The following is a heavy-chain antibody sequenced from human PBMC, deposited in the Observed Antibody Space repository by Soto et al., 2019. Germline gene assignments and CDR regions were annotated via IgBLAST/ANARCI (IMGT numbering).Heavy chain of an antibody. D-gene: IGHD3-10*01. J-gene: IGHJ5*02. CDR1: GGSINSGNHY. V-gene: IGHV4-31*03. CDR2: IYSSGST. Sequence: SETLSLTCTVSGGSINSGNHYWSWIRQHPGKGLEWIGYIYSSGSTFYNPSLKSRVTISVDTSENQFSLKMTSVTAADTAVYYCARQTTLILPRGVILTHGCPFAPWGQGTLVTVSS. CDR3: ARQTTLILPRGVILTHGCPFAP.